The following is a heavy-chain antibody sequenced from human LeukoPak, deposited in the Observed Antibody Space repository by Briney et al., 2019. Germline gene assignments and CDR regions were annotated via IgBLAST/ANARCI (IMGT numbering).Heavy chain of an antibody. D-gene: IGHD6-6*01. J-gene: IGHJ4*02. CDR1: GYTFTGYY. CDR2: INPNSGGT. CDR3: ARASIAARRFDY. Sequence: ASVKVSCKASGYTFTGYYMHWVRQAPGQGLEWMGWINPNSGGTNYAQKFRGRVTMTRDTSISTAYMELSRLRSDDTAVYYCARASIAARRFDYWGQGTLVTVSS. V-gene: IGHV1-2*02.